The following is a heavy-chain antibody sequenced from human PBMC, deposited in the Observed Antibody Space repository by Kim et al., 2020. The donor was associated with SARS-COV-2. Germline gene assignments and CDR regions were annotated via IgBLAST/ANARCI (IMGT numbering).Heavy chain of an antibody. Sequence: SVKVSCKASGFTFTSSAVQWVRQARGQRLEWIGWIVVGSGNTNYAQKFQERVTITRDMSTSTAYMELSSLRSEDTAVYYCAADWTSNYYDSSGYYGSITAGYYYYGMYVWGQGTTVTVSS. CDR2: IVVGSGNT. CDR1: GFTFTSSA. J-gene: IGHJ6*02. V-gene: IGHV1-58*01. D-gene: IGHD3-22*01. CDR3: AADWTSNYYDSSGYYGSITAGYYYYGMYV.